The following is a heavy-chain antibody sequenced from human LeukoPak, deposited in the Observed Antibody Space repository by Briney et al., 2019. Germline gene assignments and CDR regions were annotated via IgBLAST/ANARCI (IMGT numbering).Heavy chain of an antibody. CDR2: IYSGGST. Sequence: GGSLRLSCAASGFTVSSNYMSWVRQAPGKGLEWVSVIYSGGSTYYADSVKGRFTISRDNSKNTLYLQMNSLRAEDTAVYYCARSLGRALYYFDYWGQGTLVTVSS. CDR3: ARSLGRALYYFDY. D-gene: IGHD6-6*01. J-gene: IGHJ4*02. V-gene: IGHV3-53*01. CDR1: GFTVSSNY.